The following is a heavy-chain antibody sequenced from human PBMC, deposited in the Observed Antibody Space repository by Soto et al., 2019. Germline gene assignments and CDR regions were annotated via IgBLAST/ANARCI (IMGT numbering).Heavy chain of an antibody. V-gene: IGHV4-39*07. Sequence: SGTLSITCTAPGGSISSSSYYCGWIRQPPGKGLEWIGSIYYSGSTYYNPSLKSRVTISVDTSKNQFSLKLSSVTAADTAVYYCARGSTIAGLYYGMDVWGQGTTVS. J-gene: IGHJ6*02. CDR1: GGSISSSSYY. D-gene: IGHD6-13*01. CDR2: IYYSGST. CDR3: ARGSTIAGLYYGMDV.